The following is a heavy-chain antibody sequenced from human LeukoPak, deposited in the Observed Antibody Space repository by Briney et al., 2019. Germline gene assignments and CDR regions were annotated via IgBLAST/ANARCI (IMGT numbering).Heavy chain of an antibody. CDR3: ARGYFRPRHYGGNMYYFDY. J-gene: IGHJ4*02. CDR1: GGTFTSYG. Sequence: GASVKVSCKASGGTFTSYGINWVRQAPGQGLEWMGWMNPNSGNTGYAQKFQGRVTITRNTSISTAYMELSSLRSEDTAVYYCARGYFRPRHYGGNMYYFDYWGQGTLVTVSS. V-gene: IGHV1-8*03. D-gene: IGHD4-23*01. CDR2: MNPNSGNT.